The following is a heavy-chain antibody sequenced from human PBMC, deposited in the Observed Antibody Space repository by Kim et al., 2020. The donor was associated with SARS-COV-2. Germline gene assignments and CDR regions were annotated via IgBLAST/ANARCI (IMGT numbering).Heavy chain of an antibody. D-gene: IGHD3-22*01. V-gene: IGHV4-31*02. Sequence: RVTISVDTSKNQFSLKLSSVTAADTAVYYCARGRQYYYDSSGHTHDAFDIWGQGTMVTVSS. J-gene: IGHJ3*02. CDR3: ARGRQYYYDSSGHTHDAFDI.